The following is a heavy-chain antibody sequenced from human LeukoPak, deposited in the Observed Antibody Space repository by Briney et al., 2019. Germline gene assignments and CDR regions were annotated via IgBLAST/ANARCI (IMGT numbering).Heavy chain of an antibody. CDR3: ARGTTGTTAAYYYSYMDV. Sequence: PSETLSLTCTVSGGSISSYYWTWIRQPAGKRLEWIGRIYTSGSSNYNPSLKSRVTMSVDTSKNQFSLKMRSVTAADTAVYYCARGTTGTTAAYYYSYMDVWGRGTTVTVSS. D-gene: IGHD1-7*01. CDR1: GGSISSYY. V-gene: IGHV4-4*07. CDR2: IYTSGSS. J-gene: IGHJ6*03.